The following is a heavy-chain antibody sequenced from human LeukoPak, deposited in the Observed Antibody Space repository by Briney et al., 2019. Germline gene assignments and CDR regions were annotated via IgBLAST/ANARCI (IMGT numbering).Heavy chain of an antibody. CDR1: GFTFSSYG. D-gene: IGHD5-12*01. Sequence: HSGRSLRLSCAASGFTFSSYGMHWVRQAPGKGLEWVAVISYDGSNKYYADSVKGRFTISRDNSKNTVYLQMNSLRAEDTAVYYCAKGGGYEAQYYYYYLDVWGKGTTVTISS. CDR2: ISYDGSNK. V-gene: IGHV3-30*18. CDR3: AKGGGYEAQYYYYYLDV. J-gene: IGHJ6*03.